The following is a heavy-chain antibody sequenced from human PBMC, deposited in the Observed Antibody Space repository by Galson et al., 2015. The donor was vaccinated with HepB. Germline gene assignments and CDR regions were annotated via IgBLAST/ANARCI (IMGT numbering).Heavy chain of an antibody. CDR1: GDSVSSNSAA. Sequence: CAISGDSVSSNSAAWNWIRQSPSRGLEWLGRTYYRSKWYSDYAVSVRSRITINPDTSKNQFSLQLKSVTPEDTAVYYCARVHGTIYYYGMDVWGQGTTVTVSS. D-gene: IGHD1-1*01. CDR2: TYYRSKWYS. V-gene: IGHV6-1*01. CDR3: ARVHGTIYYYGMDV. J-gene: IGHJ6*02.